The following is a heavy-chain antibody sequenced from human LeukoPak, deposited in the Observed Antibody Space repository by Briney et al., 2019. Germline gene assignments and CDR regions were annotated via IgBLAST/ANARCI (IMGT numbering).Heavy chain of an antibody. CDR2: IFPSGGEI. V-gene: IGHV3-23*01. D-gene: IGHD2-8*02. Sequence: GGSLRLSCAASGFTFDDYGMIWVRQPPGKGLEWVSSIFPSGGEIHYADSVRGRFTISRDNSKSTLSLQMNSLRAEDTAIYYCATYRQVLLPFESWGQGTLVTVSS. CDR1: GFTFDDYG. J-gene: IGHJ4*02. CDR3: ATYRQVLLPFES.